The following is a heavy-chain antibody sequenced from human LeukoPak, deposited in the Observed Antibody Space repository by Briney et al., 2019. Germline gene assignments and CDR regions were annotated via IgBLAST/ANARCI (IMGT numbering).Heavy chain of an antibody. Sequence: SETLSLTCTVSGGSIISSSYYWGWIRQPPGRGLEWIGNIYYSGNPYYNPSLKSRVTISVDTSKNQFSLKLSSVTAADTAEYYCARHENGDNYFDNWGLGTLVSVSA. CDR3: ARHENGDNYFDN. CDR1: GGSIISSSYY. D-gene: IGHD3-10*01. V-gene: IGHV4-39*01. CDR2: IYYSGNP. J-gene: IGHJ4*02.